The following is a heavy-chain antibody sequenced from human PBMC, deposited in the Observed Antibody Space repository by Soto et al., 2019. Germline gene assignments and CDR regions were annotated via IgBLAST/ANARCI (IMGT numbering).Heavy chain of an antibody. V-gene: IGHV4-39*01. CDR1: GYSISSTRHY. CDR2: IYYSGTT. CDR3: ARPLDSGSAFDI. J-gene: IGHJ3*02. Sequence: SETLSLTCSVSGYSISSTRHYWGWLRQPPGKGLEWIGNIYYSGTTDYNPSLKNRVSISVDTSKNQFSLKLTSVTAADSAVYYCARPLDSGSAFDIWGHGTMVTVSS. D-gene: IGHD4-17*01.